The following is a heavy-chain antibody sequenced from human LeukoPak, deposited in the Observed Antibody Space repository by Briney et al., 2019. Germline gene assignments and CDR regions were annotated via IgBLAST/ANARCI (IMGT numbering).Heavy chain of an antibody. CDR3: ARDSPPNWFDP. CDR1: GFTFSDYY. CDR2: ISSSGSTI. V-gene: IGHV3-11*01. J-gene: IGHJ5*02. Sequence: GGSLRLSCAASGFTFSDYYMGWIRQAPGKGLEWVSYISSSGSTIYYADSVKGRFTISRDNAKNSLYLQMNSLRAEDTAVYYCARDSPPNWFDPWGQGTLVTVSS.